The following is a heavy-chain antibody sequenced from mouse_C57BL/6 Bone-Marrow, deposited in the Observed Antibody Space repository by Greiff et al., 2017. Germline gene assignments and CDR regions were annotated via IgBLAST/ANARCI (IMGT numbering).Heavy chain of an antibody. CDR2: ILPGSGST. CDR1: GYTFTGYW. V-gene: IGHV1-9*01. J-gene: IGHJ2*01. CDR3: ARYPITTVVPYYFDY. Sequence: QVQLQQSGAELMKPGASVKLSCKATGYTFTGYWIEWVKQRPGHGLEWIGEILPGSGSTNNNEKFKGKATFTADTSSNTAYMQLSSLTTEDSAIYYCARYPITTVVPYYFDYWGQGTTLTVSS. D-gene: IGHD1-1*01.